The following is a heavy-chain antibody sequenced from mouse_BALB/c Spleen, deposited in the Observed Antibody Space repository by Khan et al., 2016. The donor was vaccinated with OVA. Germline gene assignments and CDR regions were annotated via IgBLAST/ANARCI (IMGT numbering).Heavy chain of an antibody. V-gene: IGHV2-3*01. CDR3: AKWGTANYYAMDY. J-gene: IGHJ4*01. Sequence: QVQQKESGPGLVAPSQSLSITCTVSGFSLTSYGVNWVRQPPGKGLEWLGVIWGDGSTNYHSTLMSRLSISKDNSQSQVFLKLSSLQTDDTATYYCAKWGTANYYAMDYWGQGTSVTVSS. D-gene: IGHD1-2*01. CDR2: IWGDGST. CDR1: GFSLTSYG.